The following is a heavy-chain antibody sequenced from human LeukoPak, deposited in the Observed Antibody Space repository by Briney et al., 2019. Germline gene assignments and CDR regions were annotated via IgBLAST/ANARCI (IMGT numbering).Heavy chain of an antibody. CDR3: ARDTGSYYYYYGMDV. CDR2: IYTSGST. D-gene: IGHD3-10*01. CDR1: GVSISTFY. Sequence: SETLSLTCTVSGVSISTFYWSWIRQPAGKGLEWIGRIYTSGSTNYNPSLKSRVTMSVDTSKNQFSLKLSSVTAADTAVYYCARDTGSYYYYYGMDVWGQGTTVTVSS. V-gene: IGHV4-4*07. J-gene: IGHJ6*02.